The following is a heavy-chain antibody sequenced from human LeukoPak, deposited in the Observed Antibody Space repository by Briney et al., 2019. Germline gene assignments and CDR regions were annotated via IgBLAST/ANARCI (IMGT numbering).Heavy chain of an antibody. J-gene: IGHJ4*02. Sequence: GGSLRLSCAASGFTFSNYDMHWVRQAPGKGLEWLSLIWSDGRIEQYAASVKGRITISRDNSKNTAYLQMNSLRGEDTAVYYCARDPGTATRGFHMDVWGQGTRVTVSS. V-gene: IGHV3-33*01. CDR3: ARDPGTATRGFHMDV. D-gene: IGHD6-13*01. CDR2: IWSDGRIE. CDR1: GFTFSNYD.